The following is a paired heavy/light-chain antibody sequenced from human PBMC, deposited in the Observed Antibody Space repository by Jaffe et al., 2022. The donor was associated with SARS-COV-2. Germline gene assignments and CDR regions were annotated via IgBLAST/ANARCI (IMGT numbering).Heavy chain of an antibody. CDR3: ARAPLYYYDSSGYYHDY. CDR1: GFTFSDYY. V-gene: IGHV3-11*01. J-gene: IGHJ4*02. CDR2: ISSSGSTI. D-gene: IGHD3-22*01. Sequence: QVQLVESGGGLVKPGGSLRLSCAASGFTFSDYYMSWIRQAPGKGLEWVSYISSSGSTIYYADSVKGRFTISRDNAKNSLYLQMNSLRAEDTAVYYCARAPLYYYDSSGYYHDYWGQGTLVTVSS.
Light chain of an antibody. Sequence: QSALTQPPSVSGSPGQSVTISCTGTSSDVGSYNRVSWYQQPPGTAPKLMIYEVSNRPSGVPDRFSGSKSGNTASLTISGLQAEDEADYYCSSYTSSSTFVFGGGTKLTVL. V-gene: IGLV2-18*02. CDR3: SSYTSSSTFV. J-gene: IGLJ2*01. CDR2: EVS. CDR1: SSDVGSYNR.